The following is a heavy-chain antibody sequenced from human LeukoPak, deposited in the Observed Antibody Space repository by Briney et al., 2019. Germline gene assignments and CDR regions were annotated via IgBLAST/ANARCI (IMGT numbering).Heavy chain of an antibody. CDR2: INPNSGGT. Sequence: ASVKVPCKASGYTFTGYYMHWVRQAPGQGLEWMGWINPNSGGTNYAQKFQGRVTMTRDTSISTAYMELSRLRSDDTAVYYCASWGVAGTWDGNWFDPWGQGTLVTVSS. J-gene: IGHJ5*02. CDR1: GYTFTGYY. V-gene: IGHV1-2*02. CDR3: ASWGVAGTWDGNWFDP. D-gene: IGHD6-19*01.